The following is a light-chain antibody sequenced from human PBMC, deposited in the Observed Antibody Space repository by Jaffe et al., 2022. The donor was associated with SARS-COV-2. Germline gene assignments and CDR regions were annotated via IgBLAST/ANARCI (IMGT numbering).Light chain of an antibody. J-gene: IGKJ2*01. V-gene: IGKV4-1*01. CDR3: QQYYSTPYT. CDR1: QSILYNSNNKNH. CDR2: WAS. Sequence: DIVMTQSPDSLAVSLGERATINCKSSQSILYNSNNKNHLAWYQQKPGQPPKLLIYWASTRESGVPDRFSGSGSGTDFTLTISSLQAEDVAVYYCQQYYSTPYTFGQGTKLEIK.